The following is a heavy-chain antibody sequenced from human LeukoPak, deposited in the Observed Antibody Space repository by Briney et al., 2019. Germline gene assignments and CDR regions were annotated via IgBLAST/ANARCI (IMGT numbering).Heavy chain of an antibody. D-gene: IGHD1-26*01. CDR1: GGSISSYY. CDR3: ARWSPTHDASDI. CDR2: MYTSANT. J-gene: IGHJ3*02. Sequence: PSETLSLTCTVSGGSISSYYWSWIRQPAGKGLEWIGRMYTSANTNYNPSLKSRVTMSVDTSKNQFSPKLSSVTAADTAVYYCARWSPTHDASDIWGQGTMVSVSS. V-gene: IGHV4-4*07.